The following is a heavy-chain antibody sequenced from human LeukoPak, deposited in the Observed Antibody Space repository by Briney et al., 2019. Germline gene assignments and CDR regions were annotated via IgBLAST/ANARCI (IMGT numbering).Heavy chain of an antibody. CDR2: IYISGRT. CDR3: ARDSSGYYYEQYWYFDL. V-gene: IGHV4-4*07. Sequence: SETLSLPCTVSGGSISSYYWSWLRPPAGKGLEWIGRIYISGRTNYNPSLKSRFTISVDTSKNQFSLKLSSVTAADTAVYYCARDSSGYYYEQYWYFDLWGGGTLVTVSS. CDR1: GGSISSYY. D-gene: IGHD3-22*01. J-gene: IGHJ2*01.